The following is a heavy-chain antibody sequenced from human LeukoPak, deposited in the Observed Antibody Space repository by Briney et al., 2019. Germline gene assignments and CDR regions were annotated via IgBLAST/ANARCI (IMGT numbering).Heavy chain of an antibody. D-gene: IGHD3-10*01. J-gene: IGHJ5*02. CDR1: GVTFSIYG. CDR2: FCGRGGST. CDR3: AKQGGELLWFGEPARDWFDP. V-gene: IGHV3-23*01. Sequence: SGGALRLSCAASGVTFSIYGTSWVRQAPGRGLEWVSAFCGRGGSTHYADSVWGGFTISRDNSKNTLYLQMNSLRADDTAVYYCAKQGGELLWFGEPARDWFDPWGQGTLVTVSS.